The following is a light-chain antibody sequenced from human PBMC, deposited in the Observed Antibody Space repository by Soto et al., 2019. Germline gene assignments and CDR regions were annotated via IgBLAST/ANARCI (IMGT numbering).Light chain of an antibody. CDR3: QQYYNWLT. CDR2: RTS. J-gene: IGKJ4*01. CDR1: QSVSSD. Sequence: EIVMTQSPATLPVSPGERATLSCRASQSVSSDLAWYQQKPGQPPRLLIYRTSTRATGIPARFSGSGSGTEFTLTISSMQSEDFVVYYCQQYYNWLTFGGGTKVEIK. V-gene: IGKV3-15*01.